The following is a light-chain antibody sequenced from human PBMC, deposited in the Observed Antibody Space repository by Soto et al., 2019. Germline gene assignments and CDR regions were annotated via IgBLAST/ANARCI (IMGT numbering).Light chain of an antibody. CDR1: SSDIGNYDF. CDR3: SSYTTSTSFIL. J-gene: IGLJ2*01. V-gene: IGLV2-14*01. CDR2: EVS. Sequence: QSALTQPASVSGSPGQSITISCTGTSSDIGNYDFVSWYQQVPGTAPKAMIYEVSSRPSGVSNRFSGSKSGDTASLTISGLQAEDGAYYYCSSYTTSTSFILXGGGTKSPS.